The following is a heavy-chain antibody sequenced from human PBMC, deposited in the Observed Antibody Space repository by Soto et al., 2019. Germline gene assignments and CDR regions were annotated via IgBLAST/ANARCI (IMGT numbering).Heavy chain of an antibody. Sequence: EVQVLESGGGLVQPGGSLRLSCAASGFTFSNYAMSWVRQAPGKGLEWVSTIHGGGDYTHYTDYVKGRFTISRDNSRNTLLTHMNTLSTEEKDGACCAKNRGSGGYSNWNFDVWGRGTVVTVSS. CDR1: GFTFSNYA. J-gene: IGHJ2*01. CDR2: IHGGGDYT. CDR3: AKNRGSGGYSNWNFDV. D-gene: IGHD1-26*01. V-gene: IGHV3-23*01.